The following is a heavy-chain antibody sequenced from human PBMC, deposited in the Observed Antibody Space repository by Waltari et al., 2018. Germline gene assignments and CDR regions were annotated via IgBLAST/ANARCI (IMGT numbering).Heavy chain of an antibody. Sequence: EVQLVESGGGLVQPGGSLKLSGAASGFTFSGSAMHWVRQASGKGLGGFGRIRSKANSCASAYAASVKGSFTISRDDSKNTAYLQMDSLKAEDTAVYYCTRRSSDDSSGYWASWGQGTLVTVSS. CDR2: IRSKANSCAS. J-gene: IGHJ4*02. D-gene: IGHD3-22*01. CDR1: GFTFSGSA. V-gene: IGHV3-73*01. CDR3: TRRSSDDSSGYWAS.